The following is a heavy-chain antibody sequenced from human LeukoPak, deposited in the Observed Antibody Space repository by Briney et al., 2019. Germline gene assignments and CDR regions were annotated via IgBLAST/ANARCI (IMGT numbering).Heavy chain of an antibody. CDR3: ARDGGLAVGGPFDY. V-gene: IGHV3-21*01. Sequence: GGSLRLSCAASGFTFSTYIMHWVRQAPGMGLEWVASINSGGLYIYYADSVKGRFTISRDNAKNSLFLQMNSLRAEDTAVYYCARDGGLAVGGPFDYWGQGILVTVSS. J-gene: IGHJ4*02. D-gene: IGHD6-19*01. CDR2: INSGGLYI. CDR1: GFTFSTYI.